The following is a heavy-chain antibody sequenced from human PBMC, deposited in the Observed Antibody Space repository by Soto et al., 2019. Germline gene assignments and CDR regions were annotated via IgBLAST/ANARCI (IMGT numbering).Heavy chain of an antibody. V-gene: IGHV3-30-3*01. Sequence: QVQLVESGGGVVQPGRSLRLSCAASGFTFSSYAMHWVRQAPGKGLEWVAVISYDGSNKYYADSVKGRFTISRDNSKNTLYLQMNSLRAEDTAVYYGWAHYYDSSGYLDYWGQGTLVTVSS. J-gene: IGHJ4*02. CDR2: ISYDGSNK. D-gene: IGHD3-22*01. CDR3: WAHYYDSSGYLDY. CDR1: GFTFSSYA.